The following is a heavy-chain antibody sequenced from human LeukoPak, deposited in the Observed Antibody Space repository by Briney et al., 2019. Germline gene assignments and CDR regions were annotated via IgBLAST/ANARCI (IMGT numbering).Heavy chain of an antibody. J-gene: IGHJ4*02. Sequence: PSETLSLTCTVSGGSISGYYWSWIRQPPGKGLEWIGYIYYSGSTNYNPSLKSRVTISVDTSKNQFSLKLSSVTAADTAVYYCARDRDGDYFDYWGQGTLVTVSS. V-gene: IGHV4-59*01. CDR2: IYYSGST. CDR1: GGSISGYY. CDR3: ARDRDGDYFDY. D-gene: IGHD4-17*01.